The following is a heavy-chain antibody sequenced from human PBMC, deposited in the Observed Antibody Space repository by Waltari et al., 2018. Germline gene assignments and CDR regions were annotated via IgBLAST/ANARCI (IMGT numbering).Heavy chain of an antibody. CDR2: INPSGGST. V-gene: IGHV1-46*01. CDR3: ARGVRDCTGGVCQINWFDP. D-gene: IGHD2-8*02. J-gene: IGHJ5*02. CDR1: GYTFTSYY. Sequence: QVQLVQSGAEVKKPGASVKVSCKASGYTFTSYYMHWVRQAPGQGLEWMGIINPSGGSTSYAQKFQGRVTMTRDTSTSTVYMELGSLRSEDTAVYYCARGVRDCTGGVCQINWFDPWGQGTLVTVSS.